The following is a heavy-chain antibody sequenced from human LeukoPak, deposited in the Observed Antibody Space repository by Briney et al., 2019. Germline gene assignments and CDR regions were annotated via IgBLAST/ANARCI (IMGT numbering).Heavy chain of an antibody. CDR3: ARRLQPGIAVAGTMDY. D-gene: IGHD6-19*01. V-gene: IGHV3-21*01. CDR1: EFTFSSYS. Sequence: GGSLRLSCAASEFTFSSYSMNWVRQAPGKGLEWVSSISSSSSYIYYADSVKGRFTISRDNAKNSLYLQMNSLRAEDTAVYYCARRLQPGIAVAGTMDYWGQGTLVTVSS. J-gene: IGHJ4*02. CDR2: ISSSSSYI.